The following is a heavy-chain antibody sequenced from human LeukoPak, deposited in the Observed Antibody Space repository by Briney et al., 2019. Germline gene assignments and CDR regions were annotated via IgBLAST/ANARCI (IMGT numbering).Heavy chain of an antibody. V-gene: IGHV1-3*01. CDR2: INAGNGNT. D-gene: IGHD3-9*01. Sequence: ASVKVSCKASGYTFTSYGISWVRQAPGQGLEWMGWINAGNGNTKYSQKFQGRVTITRDTSASTAYMELSSLRSEDTAEYYCARDIDLFSSWFDPWGQGTLVTVSS. CDR1: GYTFTSYG. J-gene: IGHJ5*02. CDR3: ARDIDLFSSWFDP.